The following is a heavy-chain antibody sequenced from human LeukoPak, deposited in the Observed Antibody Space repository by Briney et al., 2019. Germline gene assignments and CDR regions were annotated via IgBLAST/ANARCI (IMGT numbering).Heavy chain of an antibody. J-gene: IGHJ5*02. CDR3: ARKYSDHWFDP. D-gene: IGHD3-16*01. Sequence: SQTLSLTCTVSGGSISSGNYYWSWIRQPPGKGLEWIGYIFYLGNTYYTPSLKSRVTISVDTSKNQFSLKLSSVTAADTAVYYCARKYSDHWFDPWGQGTLVTVSS. V-gene: IGHV4-30-4*01. CDR1: GGSISSGNYY. CDR2: IFYLGNT.